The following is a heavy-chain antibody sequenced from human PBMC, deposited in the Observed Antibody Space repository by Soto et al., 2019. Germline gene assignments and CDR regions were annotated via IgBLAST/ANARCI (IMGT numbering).Heavy chain of an antibody. V-gene: IGHV4-59*01. CDR2: IYYSGST. CDR1: GGSISSYY. J-gene: IGHJ6*02. Sequence: SETLSLTCTVSGGSISSYYWSWIRQPPGKGLEWIGYIYYSGSTNYNPSLKSRVTISVDTSKNQFSLKLSSVTAADTAVYYCARDRGEMATLRGYYYYYGMDVWGQGTTVTVSS. CDR3: ARDRGEMATLRGYYYYYGMDV. D-gene: IGHD5-12*01.